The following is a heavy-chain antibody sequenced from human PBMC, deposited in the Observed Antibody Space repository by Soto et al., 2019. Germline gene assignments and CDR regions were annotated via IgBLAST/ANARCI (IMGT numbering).Heavy chain of an antibody. D-gene: IGHD5-12*01. V-gene: IGHV4-30-4*01. CDR2: IYYSGST. CDR3: ARVRRGWVATLRFFDY. J-gene: IGHJ4*02. CDR1: GGSISSGDYY. Sequence: SETLSLTCTVSGGSISSGDYYWSWIRQPPGKGLEWIGYIYYSGSTYYNPSLKSRVTISVDMSKNQFSLKLSSVTATDTAVYYCARVRRGWVATLRFFDYWGQGTLVTVSS.